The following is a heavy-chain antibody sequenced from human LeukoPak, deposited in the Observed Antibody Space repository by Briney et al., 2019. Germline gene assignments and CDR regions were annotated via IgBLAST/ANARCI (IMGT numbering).Heavy chain of an antibody. CDR3: ARDTPPSSSWSALYNWFDP. D-gene: IGHD6-13*01. CDR2: INPSGGST. CDR1: GYTFTSYY. J-gene: IGHJ5*02. Sequence: ASVKVSCKASGYTFTSYYMHWVRQAPGQGLEWMGIINPSGGSTSYAQKFQGRVTMTRDMSTSTAYMELRSLRSDDTAVYYCARDTPPSSSWSALYNWFDPWGQGTLVTVSS. V-gene: IGHV1-46*01.